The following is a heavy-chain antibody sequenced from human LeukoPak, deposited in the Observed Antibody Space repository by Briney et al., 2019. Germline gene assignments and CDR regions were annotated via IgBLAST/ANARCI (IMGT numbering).Heavy chain of an antibody. CDR2: INPNSGGT. D-gene: IGHD1-26*01. CDR3: VVDVGSGSLDYFDY. Sequence: GASVKVSCKASGYTFTGYNMHWVRQAPGQGLEWMGWINPNSGGTNYAQKFQGRVTMTRDTSISTAYMELSRLRSDDTAVYYCVVDVGSGSLDYFDYWAREPWSPSPQ. J-gene: IGHJ4*02. CDR1: GYTFTGYN. V-gene: IGHV1-2*02.